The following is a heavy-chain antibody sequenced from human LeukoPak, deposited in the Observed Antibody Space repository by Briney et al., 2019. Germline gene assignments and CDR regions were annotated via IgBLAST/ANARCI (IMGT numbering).Heavy chain of an antibody. CDR2: ISGSGGST. CDR3: ASDRPPVSLGFAPFDY. V-gene: IGHV3-23*01. J-gene: IGHJ4*02. D-gene: IGHD3-10*01. Sequence: PGGSLRLSCAASGFTFSSYTMNWVRQAPGKGLEWVSTISGSGGSTYYADSVKGRFTISRDNSKNTLYLQMNSLRAEDTAVYYCASDRPPVSLGFAPFDYWGQGTLVTVSS. CDR1: GFTFSSYT.